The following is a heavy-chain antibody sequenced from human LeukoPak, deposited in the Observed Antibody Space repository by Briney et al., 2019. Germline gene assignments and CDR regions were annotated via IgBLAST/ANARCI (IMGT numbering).Heavy chain of an antibody. J-gene: IGHJ4*02. CDR2: ISSSSSYI. CDR3: ARDLREGFDY. Sequence: GGSLRLSCAASGFTFSSYSMNWVRQAPGKGLEWVSSISSSSSYIYYADSVKGRFTISRDNAKDSLYLQMNSLRAEDTAVYYCARDLREGFDYWGQGTLVTVSS. V-gene: IGHV3-21*01. CDR1: GFTFSSYS.